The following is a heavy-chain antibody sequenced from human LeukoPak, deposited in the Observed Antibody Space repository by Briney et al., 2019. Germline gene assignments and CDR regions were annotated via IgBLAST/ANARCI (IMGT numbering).Heavy chain of an antibody. V-gene: IGHV1-2*02. CDR3: ARGRGIAAANIYY. D-gene: IGHD6-13*01. Sequence: ASVKVSCKASGYTFTGYYMHWVRQAPGQGLEWMGWINPNSGGTNYAQKFQGRVTMTRDTSISTAYMELSRLRSDDTAVYYCARGRGIAAANIYYWGQGTLVTVSS. J-gene: IGHJ4*02. CDR1: GYTFTGYY. CDR2: INPNSGGT.